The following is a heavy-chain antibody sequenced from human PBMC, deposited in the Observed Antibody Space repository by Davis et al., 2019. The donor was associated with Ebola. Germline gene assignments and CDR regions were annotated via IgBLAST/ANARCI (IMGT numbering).Heavy chain of an antibody. CDR1: GYNFRDYW. CDR2: IYPGDSDT. D-gene: IGHD1-26*01. V-gene: IGHV5-51*01. J-gene: IGHJ4*02. CDR3: ARQGGGSGRLTSFDY. Sequence: GESLKISCQGSGYNFRDYWIVWVRQMPGKGLEWMGHIYPGDSDTRYSPPFQGQVTLSADKYSTTAYLQWRSLKASDTAMYDCARQGGGSGRLTSFDYWGQGTLITVSS.